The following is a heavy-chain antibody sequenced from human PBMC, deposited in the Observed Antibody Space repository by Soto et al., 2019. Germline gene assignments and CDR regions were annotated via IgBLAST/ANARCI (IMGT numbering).Heavy chain of an antibody. V-gene: IGHV5-51*01. CDR2: ISPGDSDT. D-gene: IGHD6-13*01. CDR3: ASHRYSSSWYGYYDYGMDV. J-gene: IGHJ6*02. CDR1: GYSFTSYW. Sequence: GESLKISCKGSGYSFTSYWIGWVRQMPGKGLEWMGIISPGDSDTRYSPSFQGQVTISADKSISTAYLHWSSLKASDTAMYYGASHRYSSSWYGYYDYGMDVWGQGTTVTVSS.